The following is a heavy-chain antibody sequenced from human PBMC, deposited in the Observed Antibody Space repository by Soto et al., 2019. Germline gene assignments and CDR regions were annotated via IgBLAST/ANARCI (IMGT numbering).Heavy chain of an antibody. V-gene: IGHV1-8*01. CDR1: GYTLTSYD. Sequence: ASVKVSCKASGYTLTSYDINWVRQATGQGLEWMGWMNPNSVNTGYAQKFQGRVTMTRNTSISTAYMELSSLRSEDTAVYYCARGRYSGYDSYYWGQGTLVTVSS. J-gene: IGHJ4*02. CDR3: ARGRYSGYDSYY. D-gene: IGHD5-12*01. CDR2: MNPNSVNT.